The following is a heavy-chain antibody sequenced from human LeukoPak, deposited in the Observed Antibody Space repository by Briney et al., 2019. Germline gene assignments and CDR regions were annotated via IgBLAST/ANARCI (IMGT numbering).Heavy chain of an antibody. J-gene: IGHJ6*04. CDR2: ISSSGSTI. V-gene: IGHV3-48*04. CDR1: GFTFSRYS. Sequence: PGGSLRLSCAASGFTFSRYSMNRVRQAPGKGLEWVSYISSSGSTIYYADSVKGRFTISRDNAKNSLYLQMNSLRAEDTAVYYCAELGITMIGGVWGKGTTVTISS. D-gene: IGHD3-10*02. CDR3: AELGITMIGGV.